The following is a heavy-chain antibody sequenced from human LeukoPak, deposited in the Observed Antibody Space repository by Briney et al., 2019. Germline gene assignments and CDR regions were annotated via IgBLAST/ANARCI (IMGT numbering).Heavy chain of an antibody. CDR1: GFTFSAYA. D-gene: IGHD4-17*01. CDR3: ARDPSGDYIGAFDM. Sequence: GGSLRLSCTASGFTFSAYAMMWVRQAPGKGPEWVSAIRGGGTSEFYADSVKGRFRISRDNSKDTLFLQMNSLRAEDTAVYYCARDPSGDYIGAFDMWGPGTMVTVSS. J-gene: IGHJ3*02. CDR2: IRGGGTSE. V-gene: IGHV3-23*01.